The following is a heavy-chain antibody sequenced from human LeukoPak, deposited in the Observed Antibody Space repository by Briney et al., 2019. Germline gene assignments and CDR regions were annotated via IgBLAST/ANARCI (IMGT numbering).Heavy chain of an antibody. CDR3: AREIWVSGFYYMDV. CDR2: INHSGST. Sequence: SETLSLTCAVYGGSFSGYYWSWIRQPPGKGLEWIGEINHSGSTNYNPSLKSRVTISVDTSKNQFSLKLSSVTAADTALYYCAREIWVSGFYYMDVWGKGTTVTISS. D-gene: IGHD3-10*01. CDR1: GGSFSGYY. J-gene: IGHJ6*03. V-gene: IGHV4-34*01.